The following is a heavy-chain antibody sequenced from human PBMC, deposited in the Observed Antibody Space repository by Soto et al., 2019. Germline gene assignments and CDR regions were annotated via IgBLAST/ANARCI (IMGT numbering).Heavy chain of an antibody. CDR3: ARDRMTTVTTRGGYMDV. CDR1: GGSIGSGGYY. Sequence: SETLSLTCTVSGGSIGSGGYYWSWIRQQPGKGLEWIGYIYYSGSTYYNPSLKSRVTISVDTSKNQFSLKLSSVTAADTAVYYCARDRMTTVTTRGGYMDVWGKGTTVTVSS. V-gene: IGHV4-31*03. J-gene: IGHJ6*03. D-gene: IGHD4-17*01. CDR2: IYYSGST.